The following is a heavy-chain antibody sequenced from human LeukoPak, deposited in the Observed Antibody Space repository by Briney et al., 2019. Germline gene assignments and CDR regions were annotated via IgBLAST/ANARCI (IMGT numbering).Heavy chain of an antibody. J-gene: IGHJ4*02. D-gene: IGHD1-26*01. CDR1: GFTFSSYW. V-gene: IGHV3-73*01. Sequence: GGSLRLSCAASGFTFSSYWMHWVRQASGKGLEWVGRIRSKANSYATAYAASVKGRFTISRDDSKNTAYLQMNSLKTEDTAVYYCTGSGATSYWGQGTLVTVSS. CDR3: TGSGATSY. CDR2: IRSKANSYAT.